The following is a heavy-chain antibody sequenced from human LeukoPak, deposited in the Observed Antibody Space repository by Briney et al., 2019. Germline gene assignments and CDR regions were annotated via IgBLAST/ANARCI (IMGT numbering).Heavy chain of an antibody. Sequence: QPGRSLRLSCAASGFTFSNLGMHWVRQAPGKGLEWVAVVAHDGSISYFADSAKGRFTISRDNSKNTLYLQMNKLRVEDTAVYYCAREPAPFRSGWYWIHWGQGTLVTVSS. CDR2: VAHDGSIS. D-gene: IGHD6-19*01. CDR3: AREPAPFRSGWYWIH. V-gene: IGHV3-30*03. CDR1: GFTFSNLG. J-gene: IGHJ4*02.